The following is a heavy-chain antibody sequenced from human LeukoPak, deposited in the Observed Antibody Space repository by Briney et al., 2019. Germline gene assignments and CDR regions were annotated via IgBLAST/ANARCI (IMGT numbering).Heavy chain of an antibody. CDR3: ARDQEGFDY. CDR1: GYTFTNNY. Sequence: GASVKVSCKASGYTFTNNYLHWVRQAPGQGLEWMGMIYPRVGSTSYAQNFQGRVTVTRDTSTTTVHMELRGLRSEDTAVYYCARDQEGFDYWGQGTVVTVSS. CDR2: IYPRVGST. J-gene: IGHJ4*02. V-gene: IGHV1-46*01.